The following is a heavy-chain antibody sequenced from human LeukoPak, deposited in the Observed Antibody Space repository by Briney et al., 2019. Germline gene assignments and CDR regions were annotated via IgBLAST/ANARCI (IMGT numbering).Heavy chain of an antibody. V-gene: IGHV4-59*01. Sequence: PSETLSLTCTVSGGSISSYYWSWIRQPPGKGLEWIGYIYYSGSTNYNPSLKSRVTISVDTSKNQFSLKLSSVTAADTAVYYCAREEYSSSQDYYYGMDVWGQGTTVTVSS. CDR2: IYYSGST. CDR3: AREEYSSSQDYYYGMDV. D-gene: IGHD6-13*01. CDR1: GGSISSYY. J-gene: IGHJ6*02.